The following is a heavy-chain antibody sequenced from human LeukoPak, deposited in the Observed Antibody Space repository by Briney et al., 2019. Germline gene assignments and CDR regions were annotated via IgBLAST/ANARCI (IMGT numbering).Heavy chain of an antibody. CDR3: TRDPPHFYGSGSYYFDH. Sequence: PGGSLRLSCAASGFTFSSYGMHWVRQAPGKGLEWVAFIRYDGSNKYYADSVKGRFTISRDNSKNTLYLQMNSLRAEDTAVYYCTRDPPHFYGSGSYYFDHWGQGILVTVSS. J-gene: IGHJ4*02. CDR1: GFTFSSYG. D-gene: IGHD3-10*01. CDR2: IRYDGSNK. V-gene: IGHV3-30*02.